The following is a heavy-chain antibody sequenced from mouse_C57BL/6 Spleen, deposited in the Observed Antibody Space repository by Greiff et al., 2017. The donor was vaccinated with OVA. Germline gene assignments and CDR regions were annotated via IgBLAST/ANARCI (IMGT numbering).Heavy chain of an antibody. CDR3: ARAGSNHWYFDV. D-gene: IGHD1-1*01. Sequence: EVQVVESGGGLVQPGGSLSLSCAASGFTFTDYYMSWVRQPPGKALEWLGFIRHKANGYTSDYSASVKGRFTISRDTSQSILKLQMNALRAEDSATYYCARAGSNHWYFDVWGTGTTVTVSS. J-gene: IGHJ1*03. V-gene: IGHV7-3*01. CDR1: GFTFTDYY. CDR2: IRHKANGYTS.